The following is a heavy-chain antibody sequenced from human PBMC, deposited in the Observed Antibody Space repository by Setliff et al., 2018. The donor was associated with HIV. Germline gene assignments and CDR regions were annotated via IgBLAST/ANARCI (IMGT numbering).Heavy chain of an antibody. CDR3: ATGCSGGSCFDH. D-gene: IGHD2-15*01. V-gene: IGHV3-74*01. Sequence: GGSLRLSCATSGLNFTNYWMHWVRQAPGKGLVWVSRINIDGSSAKYADFVKGRFTVSRDNAKGTLYLQMNTLRPNDTAVYFCATGCSGGSCFDHWGQGNMVTVSS. CDR1: GLNFTNYW. CDR2: INIDGSSA. J-gene: IGHJ4*02.